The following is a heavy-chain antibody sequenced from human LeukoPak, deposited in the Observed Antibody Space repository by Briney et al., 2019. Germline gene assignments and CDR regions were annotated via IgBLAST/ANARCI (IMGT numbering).Heavy chain of an antibody. D-gene: IGHD3-16*01. V-gene: IGHV1-69*13. Sequence: SVKVSCKASGGTLSTYAFTWVRQAPGQGLEWMGGIIPIFQTADSAQKFQGRVTMTADESTGIVYMELSSLTYDDTAVYYCARDWGPRVKASYDLWGQGTMVTVSS. CDR3: ARDWGPRVKASYDL. J-gene: IGHJ3*01. CDR1: GGTLSTYA. CDR2: IIPIFQTA.